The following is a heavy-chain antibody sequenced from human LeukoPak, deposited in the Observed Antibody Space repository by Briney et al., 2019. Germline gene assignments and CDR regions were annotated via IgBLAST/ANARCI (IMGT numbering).Heavy chain of an antibody. CDR2: IIPIFGIA. Sequence: SVKVSCKASGGTFSSYAISWVRQAPGQGLEWMGRIIPIFGIANYAQKFQGRVTITADKSTSTAYMELSSLGSEDTAVYYCARDMSGDGYNPVFDYWGQGTLVTVSS. J-gene: IGHJ4*02. CDR3: ARDMSGDGYNPVFDY. CDR1: GGTFSSYA. V-gene: IGHV1-69*04. D-gene: IGHD5-24*01.